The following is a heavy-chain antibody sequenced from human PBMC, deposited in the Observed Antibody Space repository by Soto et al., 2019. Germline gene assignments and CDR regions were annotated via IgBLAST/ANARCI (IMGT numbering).Heavy chain of an antibody. CDR1: GGSISSGGYS. D-gene: IGHD5-12*01. CDR2: IYHSGST. Sequence: QLQLQESGSGLVKPSQTLSLTCAVSGGSISSGGYSWSWIRQPPGKGLEWIGYIYHSGSTYYTPSLTSRVTISPARSNNQFSLKLSSATAADTAVYYCAAGGGLPRYYWGQGTLVTVSS. J-gene: IGHJ4*02. V-gene: IGHV4-30-2*01. CDR3: AAGGGLPRYY.